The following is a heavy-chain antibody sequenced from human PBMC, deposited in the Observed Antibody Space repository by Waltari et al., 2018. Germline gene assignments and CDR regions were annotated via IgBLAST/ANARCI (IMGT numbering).Heavy chain of an antibody. Sequence: QVQLQESGPGLVKPSQTLSLTCTVPGGSIRSGGYYWSWSRQHPGKGREWIGYIYYSGSTYYNPSLKSRVTVSVDTSKNQFSLKLSSVTAADTAVYYCARVSWPRYGFQPGNWFDPWGQGTLVTVSS. CDR3: ARVSWPRYGFQPGNWFDP. CDR1: GGSIRSGGYY. V-gene: IGHV4-31*03. J-gene: IGHJ5*02. D-gene: IGHD1-1*01. CDR2: IYYSGST.